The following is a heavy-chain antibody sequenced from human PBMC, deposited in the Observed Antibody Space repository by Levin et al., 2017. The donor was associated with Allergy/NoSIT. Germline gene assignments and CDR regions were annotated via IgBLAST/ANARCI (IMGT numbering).Heavy chain of an antibody. CDR3: AKAQGLLYWYFDL. Sequence: QPGGSLRLSCAASGFTFDDYAMHWVRQAPGKGLEWVSGISWNSGSIGYADSVKGRFTISRDNAKNSLYLQMNSLRAEDTALYYCAKAQGLLYWYFDLWGRGTLVTVSS. CDR2: ISWNSGSI. J-gene: IGHJ2*01. V-gene: IGHV3-9*01. CDR1: GFTFDDYA.